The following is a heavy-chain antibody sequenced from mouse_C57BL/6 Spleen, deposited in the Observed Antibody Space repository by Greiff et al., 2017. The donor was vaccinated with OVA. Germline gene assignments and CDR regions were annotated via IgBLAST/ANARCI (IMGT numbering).Heavy chain of an antibody. CDR3: ARAATVVYFDY. CDR1: GYTFTSYW. J-gene: IGHJ2*01. V-gene: IGHV1-69*01. Sequence: VQLQQPGAELVIPGASVKLSCKASGYTFTSYWMHWVKQRPGQGLEWIGEIDPSDSYTNYNQKFKGKSTLTVDKSSSTAYMQLSSLTSEDSAVYYCARAATVVYFDYWGQGTTLTVSS. D-gene: IGHD1-1*01. CDR2: IDPSDSYT.